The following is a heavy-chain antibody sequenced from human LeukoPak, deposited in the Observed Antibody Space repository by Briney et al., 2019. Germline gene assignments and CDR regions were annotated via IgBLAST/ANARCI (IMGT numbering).Heavy chain of an antibody. V-gene: IGHV3-13*01. CDR3: VRQPDSGRYGFDH. Sequence: GGSLRLSCVVSGLTFKDYDIHWVRQTTGIGLEWVSAIGSGGYTYYADSVRGRFTISREDAETSLSLQMNNLRAEDTAVYYCVRQPDSGRYGFDHWGQGTLVTVSS. J-gene: IGHJ5*02. CDR2: IGSGGYT. CDR1: GLTFKDYD. D-gene: IGHD6-19*01.